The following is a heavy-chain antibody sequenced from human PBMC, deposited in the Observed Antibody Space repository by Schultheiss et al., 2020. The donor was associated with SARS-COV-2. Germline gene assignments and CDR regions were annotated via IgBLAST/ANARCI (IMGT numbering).Heavy chain of an antibody. V-gene: IGHV3-23*01. D-gene: IGHD2-2*02. J-gene: IGHJ3*02. CDR2: ISGSGGST. CDR3: AKRGLGFHQLLYGDAFDI. CDR1: GFTFSSYA. Sequence: LKISCAASGFTFSSYAMSWVRQAPGKGLEWVSAISGSGGSTYYADSVKGRFTISRDNSKNTLYLQMNSLRAEDTAVYYCAKRGLGFHQLLYGDAFDIWGQGTMVTVSS.